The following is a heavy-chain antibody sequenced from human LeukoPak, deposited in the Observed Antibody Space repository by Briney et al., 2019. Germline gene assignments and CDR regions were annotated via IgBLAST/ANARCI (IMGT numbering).Heavy chain of an antibody. CDR1: GYTFTSYD. CDR2: MNPNSGNT. CDR3: ARGYSGYDGGYYFDY. D-gene: IGHD5-12*01. V-gene: IGHV1-8*03. Sequence: ASVRVSCKASGYTFTSYDINWVRQATGQGLEWMGWMNPNSGNTGYAQKFQGRVTITRNTSISTAYMELSSLRSEDTAVYYCARGYSGYDGGYYFDYWGQGTLVTVSS. J-gene: IGHJ4*02.